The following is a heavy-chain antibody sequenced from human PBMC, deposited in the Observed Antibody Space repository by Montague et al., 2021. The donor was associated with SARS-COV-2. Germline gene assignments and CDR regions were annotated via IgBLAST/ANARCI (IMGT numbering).Heavy chain of an antibody. Sequence: SLRLSCAASGFTFSSYAMHWVRQAPGKGLEWVAVISYDGSNKYYADSVKGRFTISRDNSKNTLYLQMNGLRAEDTAVYYCARDNGYCSSTSCYPGEYYYMDVWGQGTTVTVSS. J-gene: IGHJ6*03. CDR3: ARDNGYCSSTSCYPGEYYYMDV. CDR1: GFTFSSYA. CDR2: ISYDGSNK. D-gene: IGHD2-2*01. V-gene: IGHV3-30*04.